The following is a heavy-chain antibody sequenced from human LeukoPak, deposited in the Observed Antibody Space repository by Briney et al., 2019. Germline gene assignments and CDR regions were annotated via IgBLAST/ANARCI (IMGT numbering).Heavy chain of an antibody. J-gene: IGHJ3*02. CDR1: GFIFSIQA. Sequence: GGSLPLSRAPSGFIFSIQAMSWARHPRGKGLEWVSAISVSGSSTYYADSAKGRFTISRDNSKNTLYLQMNSLRAEDAAVYYCAKDWDIVVVPADAFDIWGRGTMVTVSS. D-gene: IGHD2-2*01. CDR3: AKDWDIVVVPADAFDI. V-gene: IGHV3-23*01. CDR2: ISVSGSST.